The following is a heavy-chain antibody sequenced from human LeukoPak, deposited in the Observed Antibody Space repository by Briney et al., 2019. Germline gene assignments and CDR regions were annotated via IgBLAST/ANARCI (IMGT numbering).Heavy chain of an antibody. V-gene: IGHV1-2*02. CDR1: GYTFTGHY. J-gene: IGHJ3*02. D-gene: IGHD6-13*01. CDR2: INPKNAAT. CDR3: AKDIGSSSWYFGAFDI. Sequence: ASVKVSCKASGYTFTGHYIHWVRQAPGQGLEWMGWINPKNAATNYAQKFQGRVTMTRDTSTGTVYMEVSRLRSDDTALYYCAKDIGSSSWYFGAFDIWGQGTMVTVSS.